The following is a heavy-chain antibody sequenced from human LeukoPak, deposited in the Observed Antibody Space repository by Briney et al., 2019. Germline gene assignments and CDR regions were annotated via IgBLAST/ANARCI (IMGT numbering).Heavy chain of an antibody. CDR3: AAVPSPGSSGWYGEVEY. J-gene: IGHJ4*02. D-gene: IGHD6-19*01. V-gene: IGHV1-58*01. CDR2: IVVGSGNT. Sequence: GASVKVSCKASGFTFTSSAVQWGRQARGQRLEWIGWIVVGSGNTNYAQKFQERVTITRDMSTSTAYMELSSLRSEDTAVYYCAAVPSPGSSGWYGEVEYWGQGTLVTVSS. CDR1: GFTFTSSA.